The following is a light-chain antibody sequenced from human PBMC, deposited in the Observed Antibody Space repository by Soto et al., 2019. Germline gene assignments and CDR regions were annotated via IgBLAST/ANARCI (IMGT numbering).Light chain of an antibody. CDR3: QQYGSSPWT. CDR2: GAS. J-gene: IGKJ1*01. CDR1: QSVSSSY. V-gene: IGKV3-20*01. Sequence: EIVLTQSPGTLSLSPGERATLSCRASQSVSSSYFAWDQQKPGQAPRLLIYGASSRATCIPDRFSGSGSGTDFTLTISRLEPEDFAVYYCQQYGSSPWTFGRGTKVEIK.